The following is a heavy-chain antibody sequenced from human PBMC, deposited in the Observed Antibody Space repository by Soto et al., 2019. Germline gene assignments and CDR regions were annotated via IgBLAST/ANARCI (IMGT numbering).Heavy chain of an antibody. CDR1: GFTFSNAW. J-gene: IGHJ4*02. CDR2: IKSKTDGGTT. Sequence: GGSLRLSCAASGFTFSNAWMSWVRQAPGKGLEWVGRIKSKTDGGTTDYAAPVKGRFTISRDDSKNTLYLQMNSLKTEDTAVYYCTTEPSYDSRGYLFDYWGQGTLVTVSS. D-gene: IGHD3-22*01. CDR3: TTEPSYDSRGYLFDY. V-gene: IGHV3-15*01.